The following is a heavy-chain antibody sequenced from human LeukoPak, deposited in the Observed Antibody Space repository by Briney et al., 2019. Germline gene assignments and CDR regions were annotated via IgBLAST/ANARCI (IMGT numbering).Heavy chain of an antibody. CDR2: ISSSGSTI. V-gene: IGHV3-11*01. CDR3: ARAPNYGGNPDYFDY. J-gene: IGHJ4*02. CDR1: GFTFGNYY. D-gene: IGHD4-23*01. Sequence: AGGSLRLSCAASGFTFGNYYMSWIRQAPGKGLEWVSYISSSGSTIYYADSVKGRFTISRDNAKNSLYLQMNSLRAEDTAVYYCARAPNYGGNPDYFDYWGQGTLVTVSS.